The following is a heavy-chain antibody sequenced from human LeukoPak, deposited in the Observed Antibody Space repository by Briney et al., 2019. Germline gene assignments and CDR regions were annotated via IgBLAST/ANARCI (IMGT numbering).Heavy chain of an antibody. J-gene: IGHJ4*02. CDR3: ARIPAAAVAGSANDY. D-gene: IGHD6-19*01. Sequence: ASVTVSCKASGYTFTSYYMHWVRQAPGQGLEWMGIINPSGGSTSYAQKFQDRVTMTRDTSTSTVYMELSSLRSEDTAVYYCARIPAAAVAGSANDYWGQGTLVTVSS. V-gene: IGHV1-46*01. CDR2: INPSGGST. CDR1: GYTFTSYY.